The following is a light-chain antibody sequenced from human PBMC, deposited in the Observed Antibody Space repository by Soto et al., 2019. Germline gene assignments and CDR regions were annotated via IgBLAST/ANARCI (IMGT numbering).Light chain of an antibody. V-gene: IGKV1-5*01. Sequence: DIQMTQSPSTLSASVGDRVTISCRASQTISSWLAWYQQKPGKAPKLLIYDASSLESGVPSRFSGSGSGTEFTLTISSLQTDDFATYYCQQSYRTPPITFGQGTRLEIK. CDR3: QQSYRTPPIT. CDR1: QTISSW. J-gene: IGKJ5*01. CDR2: DAS.